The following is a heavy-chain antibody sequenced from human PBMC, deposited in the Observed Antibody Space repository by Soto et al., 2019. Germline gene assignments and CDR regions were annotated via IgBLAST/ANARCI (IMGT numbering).Heavy chain of an antibody. CDR2: ISSNGVGT. J-gene: IGHJ6*03. D-gene: IGHD6-6*01. V-gene: IGHV3-64*01. Sequence: EVQLAESGGGLAQPGGSLRLSCAASGFTLSGYAMDWVRQAPGKGLEYVSGISSNGVGTYYANSVQGRFTIYRDNSNNTVYLQMGSLRPEDMAVYYCARRARPDFYYMDVWGKGTTVNVSS. CDR1: GFTLSGYA. CDR3: ARRARPDFYYMDV.